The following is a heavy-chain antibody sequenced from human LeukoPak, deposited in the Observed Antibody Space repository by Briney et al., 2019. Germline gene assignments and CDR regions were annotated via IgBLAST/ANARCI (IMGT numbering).Heavy chain of an antibody. D-gene: IGHD6-13*01. Sequence: SETLCLTCAVYGGSFSGYYWSWIRQPPGKGLELIGEINHSGSTNYNPSLKSRVTISVDTSKNQFSLKLSSVTAADTAVYYCARVEQQLVDAFDIWGQGTMVTVSS. J-gene: IGHJ3*02. V-gene: IGHV4-34*01. CDR1: GGSFSGYY. CDR3: ARVEQQLVDAFDI. CDR2: INHSGST.